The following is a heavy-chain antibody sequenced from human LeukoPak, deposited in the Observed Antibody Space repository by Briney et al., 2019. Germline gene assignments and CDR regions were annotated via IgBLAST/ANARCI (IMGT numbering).Heavy chain of an antibody. CDR3: ARDQGIVGATLDAFDI. J-gene: IGHJ3*02. CDR2: TNPNSGGT. Sequence: ASVKVSCKASGYTFTGYYMHWVRQAPGQGLEWMGWTNPNSGGTNYAQKFQGRVTMTRDTSISTAYMELSRLRSDDTAVYYCARDQGIVGATLDAFDIWGQGTMVTVSS. V-gene: IGHV1-2*02. D-gene: IGHD1-26*01. CDR1: GYTFTGYY.